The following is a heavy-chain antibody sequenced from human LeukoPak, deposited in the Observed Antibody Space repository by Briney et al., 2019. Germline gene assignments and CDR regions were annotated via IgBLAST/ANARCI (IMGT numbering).Heavy chain of an antibody. Sequence: PSETLSLTCAVYGGSFSSYYWNWIRQPPGKGLEWIGFIYYSGTTNYNPSLKSRVTISVDTSKNQFSLKLSSVTAADTAVYYCARDYYGSGSYYAWGQGTLVTVSS. CDR2: IYYSGTT. J-gene: IGHJ5*02. V-gene: IGHV4-59*12. CDR3: ARDYYGSGSYYA. D-gene: IGHD3-10*01. CDR1: GGSFSSYY.